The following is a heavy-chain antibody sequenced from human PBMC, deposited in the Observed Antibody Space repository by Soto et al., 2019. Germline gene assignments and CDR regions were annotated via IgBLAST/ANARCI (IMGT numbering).Heavy chain of an antibody. CDR3: ERDGADIVVVVAAKGGNGMDV. D-gene: IGHD2-15*01. V-gene: IGHV3-33*01. Sequence: PGGSLRLSCAASGFTFSSYGMHWVRQAPGKGLEWAAVIWYDGSNKYYADSVKGRFTISRDNSKNTLYLQMNSLRAEDTAVYYCERDGADIVVVVAAKGGNGMDVWGQGTTVTVSS. CDR1: GFTFSSYG. CDR2: IWYDGSNK. J-gene: IGHJ6*02.